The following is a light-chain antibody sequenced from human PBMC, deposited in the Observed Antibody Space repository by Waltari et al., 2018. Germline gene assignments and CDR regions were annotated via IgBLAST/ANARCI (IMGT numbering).Light chain of an antibody. V-gene: IGLV1-47*01. CDR1: PLTIGINS. CDR3: AAWDDSLSTWV. Sequence: QSVLTQPPSASGTPGPTVSISCPGPPLTIGINSALWYQQFPGAAPNLLIYRDNERPSGVPDRLSGSKSGTSASLAISGLRSEDEADYFCAAWDDSLSTWVFGGGTKLTVL. J-gene: IGLJ3*02. CDR2: RDN.